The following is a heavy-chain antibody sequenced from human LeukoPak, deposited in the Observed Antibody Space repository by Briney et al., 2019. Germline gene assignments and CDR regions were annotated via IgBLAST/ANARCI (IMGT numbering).Heavy chain of an antibody. Sequence: SETLSLTCTVSGGSMSSYYWSWIRQPPGKGLEWIGYIYYSGSTYYNPSLKSRLTISVDTSKNQFSLKLSSVTAADTAVYSCARLYCSVGNCYSGHAFDYWGQGTLVTVSS. J-gene: IGHJ4*02. V-gene: IGHV4-30-4*01. D-gene: IGHD2-15*01. CDR3: ARLYCSVGNCYSGHAFDY. CDR2: IYYSGST. CDR1: GGSMSSYY.